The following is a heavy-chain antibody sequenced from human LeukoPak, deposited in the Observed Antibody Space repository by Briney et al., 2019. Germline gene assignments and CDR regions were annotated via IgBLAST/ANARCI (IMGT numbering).Heavy chain of an antibody. D-gene: IGHD2-2*03. CDR3: AQDMDIVVVPAALDY. CDR1: GFTFDDYA. V-gene: IGHV3-9*01. Sequence: GGSLRLSCAASGFTFDDYAMHWVRQAPGNGLEWVSGISWNSGSIGYADSVKGRFTISRDNAKNSLYLQMNSLRAEDTALYYCAQDMDIVVVPAALDYWGQGTLVTVSS. CDR2: ISWNSGSI. J-gene: IGHJ4*02.